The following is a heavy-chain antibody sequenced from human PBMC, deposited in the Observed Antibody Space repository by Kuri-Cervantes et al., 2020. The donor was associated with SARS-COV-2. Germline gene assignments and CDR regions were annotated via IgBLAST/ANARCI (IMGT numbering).Heavy chain of an antibody. CDR1: GFTFDDYA. CDR2: ISWNSGSI. J-gene: IGHJ6*03. Sequence: GGSLRLSCAASGFTFDDYAMHWVRQAPGKGLEWVSGISWNSGSIGYADSVKGRFTISRDSSKNTLYLQMNSLKTEDTAVYYCTTDGVPSGSYYFLDYYYYMDVWGKGTTVTVSS. D-gene: IGHD1-26*01. V-gene: IGHV3-9*01. CDR3: TTDGVPSGSYYFLDYYYYMDV.